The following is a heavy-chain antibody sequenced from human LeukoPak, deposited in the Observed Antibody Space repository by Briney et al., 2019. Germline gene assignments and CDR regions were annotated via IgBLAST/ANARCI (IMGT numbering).Heavy chain of an antibody. CDR1: GGSISSYS. V-gene: IGHV4-59*01. CDR2: IYYSGST. J-gene: IGHJ4*02. Sequence: PSETLSLTCTVSGGSISSYSWSWIRQPPGKGLEWIGYIYYSGSTSYNPSLKSGVTISEDTSKNQLSLKLSTVTDADAAVYYCATGYIYGLFDYWGQGSLVTVSS. CDR3: ATGYIYGLFDY. D-gene: IGHD5-18*01.